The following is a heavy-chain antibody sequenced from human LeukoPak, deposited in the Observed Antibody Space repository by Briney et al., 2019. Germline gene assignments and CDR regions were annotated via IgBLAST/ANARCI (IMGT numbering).Heavy chain of an antibody. D-gene: IGHD3-3*01. J-gene: IGHJ6*03. Sequence: GASVKVSCKASGYSFTSCDISWVRQATGQGPEWMGWMNPNRGDTGYAQKFQGRVTITRNTSISTAYMELSSLGSEDTAVYYCARGLWGDFWSGDYYYYYMDVWGEGTTVTVSS. CDR3: ARGLWGDFWSGDYYYYYMDV. CDR1: GYSFTSCD. V-gene: IGHV1-8*03. CDR2: MNPNRGDT.